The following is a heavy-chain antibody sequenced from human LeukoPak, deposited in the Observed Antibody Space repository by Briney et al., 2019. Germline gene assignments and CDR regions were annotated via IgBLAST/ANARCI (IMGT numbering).Heavy chain of an antibody. CDR3: AKDYAVGSLGS. D-gene: IGHD2-2*01. V-gene: IGHV3-23*01. J-gene: IGHJ4*02. CDR2: VSRFGDGT. Sequence: GGSLRLSCAASGFTFSSYSMNWVRQAPGKGLEWVSSVSRFGDGTFYADSVRGRFTISRDNSKNTLYLQMNSLRADDTAVYYCAKDYAVGSLGSWGQGTLVTVSS. CDR1: GFTFSSYS.